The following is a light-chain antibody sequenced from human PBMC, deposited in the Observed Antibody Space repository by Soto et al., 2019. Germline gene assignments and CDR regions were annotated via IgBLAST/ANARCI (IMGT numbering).Light chain of an antibody. CDR1: QSISSY. Sequence: DIHMTQSPSSMSASVGDRVTITCRASQSISSYLNWYQQKPGKAPKLLIYAASSLQSGVPSRFSGSGSGTDFTLTISSLQAEDVAVYYCQQYYSTPRTFGQGTKADI. CDR3: QQYYSTPRT. CDR2: AAS. J-gene: IGKJ1*01. V-gene: IGKV1-39*01.